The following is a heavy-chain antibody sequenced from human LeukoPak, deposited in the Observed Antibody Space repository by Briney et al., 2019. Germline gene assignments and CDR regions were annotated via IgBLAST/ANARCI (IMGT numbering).Heavy chain of an antibody. CDR3: TTDLGLFDP. CDR2: IKSKTDGGTT. V-gene: IGHV3-15*01. J-gene: IGHJ5*02. CDR1: GFTVSSNY. D-gene: IGHD2-15*01. Sequence: GGSLRLSCAASGFTVSSNYMSWVRQAPGKGLEWVGRIKSKTDGGTTDYAAPVKGRFTISRDDSKNTLYLQMNSLKTEDTAVYYCTTDLGLFDPWGQGTLVTVSS.